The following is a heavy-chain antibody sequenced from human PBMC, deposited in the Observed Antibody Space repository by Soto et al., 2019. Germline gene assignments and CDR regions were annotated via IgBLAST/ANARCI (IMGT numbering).Heavy chain of an antibody. CDR1: GGSISSDDYY. V-gene: IGHV4-30-4*01. CDR3: ARDKITGLFDY. CDR2: IYYSGSS. Sequence: SETLSLTCTVSGGSISSDDYYWSWIRQAPGKGLEWIGYIYYSGSSYYNPSLKSRVSISIDRSQNQLSLKLTSVTAADTAVYYCARDKITGLFDYWGQGTLVTV. D-gene: IGHD2-8*02. J-gene: IGHJ4*02.